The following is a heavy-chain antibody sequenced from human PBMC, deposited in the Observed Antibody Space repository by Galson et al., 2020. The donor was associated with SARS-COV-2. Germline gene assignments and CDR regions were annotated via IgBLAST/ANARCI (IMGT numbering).Heavy chain of an antibody. J-gene: IGHJ6*02. CDR1: GFTFSDYY. Sequence: GGSLRLSCAASGFTFSDYYMSWIRQAPGKGLEWVSYTSSSGGTKYYADSVKGRFTISRDNAKNSLFLQMSSLRADDTAVYYCARGGFPGCRRTTCHPRWYGMDVWGQGTTGTVSS. V-gene: IGHV3-11*01. CDR2: TSSSGGTK. CDR3: ARGGFPGCRRTTCHPRWYGMDV. D-gene: IGHD2-2*01.